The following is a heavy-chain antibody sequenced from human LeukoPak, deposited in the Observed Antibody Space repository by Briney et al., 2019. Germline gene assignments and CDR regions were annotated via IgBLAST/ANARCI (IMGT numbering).Heavy chain of an antibody. CDR1: GFTFSSYA. D-gene: IGHD3-22*01. CDR3: AKVHLTYYYDSSGYGFQDY. Sequence: GGSLRLSCAASGFTFSSYAMHWVRQAPGKGLEWVGVISYDGSNNYYADSVKSRFTISRDNSKNTLSLQMNSLRAEDTAVYYCAKVHLTYYYDSSGYGFQDYWGQGTLVTVSS. V-gene: IGHV3-30*18. J-gene: IGHJ4*02. CDR2: ISYDGSNN.